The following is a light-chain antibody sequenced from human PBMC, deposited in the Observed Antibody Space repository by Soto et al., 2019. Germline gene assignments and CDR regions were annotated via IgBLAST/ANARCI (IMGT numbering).Light chain of an antibody. J-gene: IGLJ2*01. CDR1: SGHSSYA. V-gene: IGLV4-69*01. CDR3: QTWGTGIRV. Sequence: QSVLTQSPSASASLVASVKLTCTLSSGHSSYAIEWHQQQPEKGPRYLMKLNSDGSHSKVDGIPDRFSGSSSGAERYLTISSLQYEDEDDYYCQTWGTGIRVFGGGTKLTVL. CDR2: LNSDGSH.